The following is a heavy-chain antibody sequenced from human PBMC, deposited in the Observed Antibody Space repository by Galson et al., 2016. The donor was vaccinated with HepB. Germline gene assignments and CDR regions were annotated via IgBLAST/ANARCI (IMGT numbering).Heavy chain of an antibody. CDR3: VRDLATVDDF. CDR1: GFRFSGYG. V-gene: IGHV3-30*03. Sequence: SLRLSCAASGFRFSGYGMYWVRQAPGKGLEWVAVISYDGSKKYYVDSVKGRFTVSRDNSENTLYLQMNSLRPEDTAVYYWVRDLATVDDFWGQGTLVIVSS. J-gene: IGHJ4*02. D-gene: IGHD4-23*01. CDR2: ISYDGSKK.